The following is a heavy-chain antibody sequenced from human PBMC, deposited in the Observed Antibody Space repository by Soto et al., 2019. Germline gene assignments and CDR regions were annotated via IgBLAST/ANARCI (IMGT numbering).Heavy chain of an antibody. J-gene: IGHJ6*03. CDR3: AKAPSGDYETPYYYYYMDV. V-gene: IGHV3-23*01. CDR2: ISGSGGST. CDR1: GFTFSSYA. Sequence: EVQLLESGGGLVQPGGSPRLSCAASGFTFSSYAMSWVRQAPGKGLEWVSAISGSGGSTYYADSVKGRFTISRDNSKNTLYLQMNSLRAEDTAVYYCAKAPSGDYETPYYYYYMDVWGKGTTVTVSS. D-gene: IGHD4-17*01.